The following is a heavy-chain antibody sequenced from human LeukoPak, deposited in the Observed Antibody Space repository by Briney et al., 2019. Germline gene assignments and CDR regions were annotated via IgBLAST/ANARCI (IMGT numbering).Heavy chain of an antibody. CDR2: IKRKTDGGTA. CDR1: GFPFSDVW. Sequence: GGSLILSCAASGFPFSDVWMSWVRQAPGKGLEWVGRIKRKTDGGTADYAAPVKGRFTFSRDDSKNTLYLQMISLKTEDTAVYYCTTDWYYYDSSGYYPIFWGQGTLVTVSS. D-gene: IGHD3-22*01. CDR3: TTDWYYYDSSGYYPIF. J-gene: IGHJ4*02. V-gene: IGHV3-15*01.